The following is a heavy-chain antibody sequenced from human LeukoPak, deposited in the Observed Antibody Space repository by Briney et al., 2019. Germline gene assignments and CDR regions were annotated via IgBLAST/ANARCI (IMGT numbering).Heavy chain of an antibody. CDR2: IKSNSEGGTT. V-gene: IGHV3-15*01. J-gene: IGHJ4*02. CDR1: GFTFSSAW. D-gene: IGHD6-19*01. Sequence: GGSLRLSCAASGFTFSSAWMSWVRQAPGKGLEWVGRIKSNSEGGTTDYAAPVKGRFTISRDDSKNTLYLQMNRLKTEDTAVYYCTTDWSSSGWFLLLTTTFDCWGQGTLVTVSS. CDR3: TTDWSSSGWFLLLTTTFDC.